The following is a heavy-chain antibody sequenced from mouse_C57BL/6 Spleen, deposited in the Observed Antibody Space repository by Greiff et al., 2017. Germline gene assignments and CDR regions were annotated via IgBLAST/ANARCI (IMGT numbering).Heavy chain of an antibody. V-gene: IGHV1-69*01. Sequence: QVQLQQPGAELVMPGASVKLSCKASGYTFTSYWRHWVKQRPGQGLEWIGEIDPTDSYTNYNQKFKGKSTLTVDKSYRKAYMQLSSMTYEDAAVYCCASYDYVPFAYWGQGTLVTVSA. CDR2: IDPTDSYT. J-gene: IGHJ3*01. CDR1: GYTFTSYW. CDR3: ASYDYVPFAY. D-gene: IGHD2-4*01.